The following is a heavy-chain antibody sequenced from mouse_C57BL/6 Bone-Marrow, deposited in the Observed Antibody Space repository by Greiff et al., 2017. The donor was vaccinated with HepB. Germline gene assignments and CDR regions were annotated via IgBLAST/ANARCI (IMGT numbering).Heavy chain of an antibody. V-gene: IGHV1-64*01. CDR1: GYTFTSYW. CDR2: IHPNSGST. D-gene: IGHD1-1*01. CDR3: ARNYYGSSSYFDV. Sequence: QVQLQHPGAELVKPGASVKLSCKASGYTFTSYWMHWVKQRPGQGLEWIGMIHPNSGSTNYNEKFKSKATLTVDKSSSTAYMQLSSLTSEDSAVYYCARNYYGSSSYFDVWGTGTTVTVSS. J-gene: IGHJ1*03.